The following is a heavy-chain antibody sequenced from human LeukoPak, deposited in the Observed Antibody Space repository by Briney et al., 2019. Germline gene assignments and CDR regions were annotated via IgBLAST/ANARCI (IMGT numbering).Heavy chain of an antibody. CDR2: INHSGST. CDR3: ARSATVTTGYFDY. V-gene: IGHV4-34*01. J-gene: IGHJ4*02. Sequence: PSETLSLTCAVYGGSFSGYYWSWIRQPPGKGLEWIGEINHSGSTNYNPSVKSRVTISVDTSKNQFSLKLTSVTAAETAVYYCARSATVTTGYFDYWGQGALVTVSS. D-gene: IGHD4-17*01. CDR1: GGSFSGYY.